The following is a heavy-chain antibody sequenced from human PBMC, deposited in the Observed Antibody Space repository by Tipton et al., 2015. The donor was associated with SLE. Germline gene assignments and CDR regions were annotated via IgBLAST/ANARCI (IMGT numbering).Heavy chain of an antibody. CDR3: AREEWELLGFDY. V-gene: IGHV4-61*09. CDR2: IYTSGST. D-gene: IGHD1-26*01. J-gene: IGHJ4*02. Sequence: TLSLTCTVSGGSISSGSYYWSWIRQPAGKGLEWIGYIYTSGSTNYTPSLKSRVTISVDTSKNQFSLKLSSVTAADTAVYYCAREEWELLGFDYWGQGTLVTVSS. CDR1: GGSISSGSYY.